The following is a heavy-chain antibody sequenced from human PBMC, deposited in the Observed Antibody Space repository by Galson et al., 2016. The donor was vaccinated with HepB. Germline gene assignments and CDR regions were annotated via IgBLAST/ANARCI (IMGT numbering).Heavy chain of an antibody. CDR1: GFTFRLYS. V-gene: IGHV3-30*04. Sequence: SLRLSCAASGFTFRLYSMHWVRQAPGKGLEWVAIISSDGTDKYYADFVKGRFTISRDDSKNTMYLQMNSLRPEDTGVYYCARDPLRPEYYYYYYGMDVWGQGTTVTVSS. J-gene: IGHJ6*02. CDR2: ISSDGTDK. CDR3: ARDPLRPEYYYYYYGMDV.